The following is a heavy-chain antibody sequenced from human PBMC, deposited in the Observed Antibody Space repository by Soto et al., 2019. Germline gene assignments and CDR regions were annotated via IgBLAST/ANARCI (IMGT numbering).Heavy chain of an antibody. CDR2: ISSSSSTI. CDR1: GFTFSSYS. D-gene: IGHD3-22*01. Sequence: PGGSLRLSCAASGFTFSSYSMNWVRQAPGKGLEWVSYISSSSSTIYYADSVKGRFTISRDNAKNSLYLQMNSLRDEDTAVYYCARIYDSSRKPDYYYYGMDVWGQGTTVTVSS. J-gene: IGHJ6*02. V-gene: IGHV3-48*02. CDR3: ARIYDSSRKPDYYYYGMDV.